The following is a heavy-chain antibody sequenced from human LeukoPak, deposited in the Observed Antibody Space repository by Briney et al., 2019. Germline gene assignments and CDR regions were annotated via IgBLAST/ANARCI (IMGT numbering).Heavy chain of an antibody. CDR2: ITWNSGRI. V-gene: IGHV3-9*01. CDR3: AKDGYYDSTGYIDY. J-gene: IGHJ4*02. Sequence: RPGGSLRLSCAASGFTFDDYAMHWVRKAPGKGLEWVSGITWNSGRIGYADSVKGRFTISRDNAKNSLYLQMNSLRAEDTALYYCAKDGYYDSTGYIDYWGQGTVVTVSS. D-gene: IGHD3-22*01. CDR1: GFTFDDYA.